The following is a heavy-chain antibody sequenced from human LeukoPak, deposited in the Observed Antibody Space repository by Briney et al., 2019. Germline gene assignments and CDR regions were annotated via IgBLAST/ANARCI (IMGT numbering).Heavy chain of an antibody. Sequence: QTSQTLSLTCTVSGGSISSGSYYWSWIRQPAGKGLEWIGRIYTSGSTNYNPSLKSRVTISVDTSKNQFSLELSSVTAADTAVYYCAGMHCSGGSCVIDYWGQGTLVTVSS. CDR1: GGSISSGSYY. V-gene: IGHV4-61*02. J-gene: IGHJ4*02. CDR2: IYTSGST. CDR3: AGMHCSGGSCVIDY. D-gene: IGHD2-15*01.